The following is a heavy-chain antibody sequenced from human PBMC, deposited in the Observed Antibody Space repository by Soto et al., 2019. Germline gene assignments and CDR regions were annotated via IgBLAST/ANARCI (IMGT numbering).Heavy chain of an antibody. Sequence: QVQLVQSGAEVKKPGASVKVSCKASGYTFTSYYMHWVRQAPGQGLEWMGIINPSGGSTSYAQKCQGRVTMTRDTSTSTVYMELSSLRSEDTAVYYCARGNSVSSHYYYYGMDVWGQGTTVTVSS. CDR2: INPSGGST. D-gene: IGHD6-13*01. CDR1: GYTFTSYY. J-gene: IGHJ6*02. V-gene: IGHV1-46*01. CDR3: ARGNSVSSHYYYYGMDV.